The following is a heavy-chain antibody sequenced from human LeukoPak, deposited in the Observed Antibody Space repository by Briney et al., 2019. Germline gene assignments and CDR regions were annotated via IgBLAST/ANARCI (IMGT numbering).Heavy chain of an antibody. CDR2: IKSKTDGGTT. D-gene: IGHD2-2*01. Sequence: PGGSLRPSCAASGFTFSNAWMSWVRQAPGKGLEWVGRIKSKTDGGTTDYAAPVKGRFTISRDDSKNTLYLQMNSLKTEDTAVYYCTTAGYCSSTSCYPWFDPWGQGTLVTVSS. CDR1: GFTFSNAW. J-gene: IGHJ5*02. CDR3: TTAGYCSSTSCYPWFDP. V-gene: IGHV3-15*01.